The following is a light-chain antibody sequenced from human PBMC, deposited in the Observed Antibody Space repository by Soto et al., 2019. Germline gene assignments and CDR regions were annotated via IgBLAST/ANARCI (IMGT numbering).Light chain of an antibody. CDR2: DTS. V-gene: IGLV7-46*01. Sequence: QAVVTQEPSLTASPGGTVTLTCASSTGTLTSGHFPYWFQQKPGQAPRALIFDTSNRHSWTPARFSGSLLGGKAALTLSGAQPDDEADYYCLLYYDTIRIFGGGTKLTVL. CDR3: LLYYDTIRI. J-gene: IGLJ2*01. CDR1: TGTLTSGHF.